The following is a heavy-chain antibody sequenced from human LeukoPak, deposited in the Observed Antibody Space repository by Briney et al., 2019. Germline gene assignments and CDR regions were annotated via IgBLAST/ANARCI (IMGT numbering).Heavy chain of an antibody. CDR1: GFTFSSYG. Sequence: GGSLRLSCAASGFTFSSYGMHWVRQAPGKGLEWVAVISYDGSNKYYAGSVKGRFTISRDNSKNTLYLQMNSLRAEDTAVYYCARARSSYGYGDAFDIWGQGTMVTVSS. CDR2: ISYDGSNK. D-gene: IGHD5-18*01. CDR3: ARARSSYGYGDAFDI. V-gene: IGHV3-30*03. J-gene: IGHJ3*02.